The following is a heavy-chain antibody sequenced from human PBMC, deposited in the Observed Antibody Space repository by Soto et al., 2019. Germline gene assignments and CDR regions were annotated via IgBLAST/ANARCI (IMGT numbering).Heavy chain of an antibody. V-gene: IGHV3-23*01. CDR3: AKGENYYDSSGYYSH. CDR2: INGRGGTR. D-gene: IGHD3-22*01. J-gene: IGHJ4*02. Sequence: EVQLLESGGGSIQPGRSLKLSCAASGFTFNNYAMNWVRQAPGKGLEWVSVINGRGGTRYYVDSVKGRFTISRDNSRNTLYLQMNSLRAEDTAVYFCAKGENYYDSSGYYSHWGQGTLVTVSS. CDR1: GFTFNNYA.